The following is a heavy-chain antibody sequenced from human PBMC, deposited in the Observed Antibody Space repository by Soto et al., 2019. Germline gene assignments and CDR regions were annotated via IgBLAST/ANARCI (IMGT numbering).Heavy chain of an antibody. J-gene: IGHJ6*02. D-gene: IGHD4-4*01. Sequence: SETLSLTCTVSGGSISRGGYYWSWIRQHPGKGLEWIGYIYYSGSTYYNPSLKSRVTISVDTSKNQFSLKLSSVTAADTAVYYCARGPLQAYPYYYYYGMDVWGQGTTVTVSS. CDR2: IYYSGST. V-gene: IGHV4-31*03. CDR3: ARGPLQAYPYYYYYGMDV. CDR1: GGSISRGGYY.